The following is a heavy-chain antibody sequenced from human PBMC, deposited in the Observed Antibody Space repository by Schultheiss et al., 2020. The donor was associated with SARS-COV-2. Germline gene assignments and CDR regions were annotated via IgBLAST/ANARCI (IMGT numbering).Heavy chain of an antibody. Sequence: SETLSLTCTVSGGSISSGGYYWSWIRQHPGKGLEWIGYIYYSGSTNYNPSLKSRVTISVDTSKNQFSLKLSSVTAADTAVYYCARHMGGGYVLPLDYYYYYGMDVWGQGTTVTVSS. CDR2: IYYSGST. CDR1: GGSISSGGYY. CDR3: ARHMGGGYVLPLDYYYYYGMDV. J-gene: IGHJ6*02. D-gene: IGHD5-12*01. V-gene: IGHV4-31*03.